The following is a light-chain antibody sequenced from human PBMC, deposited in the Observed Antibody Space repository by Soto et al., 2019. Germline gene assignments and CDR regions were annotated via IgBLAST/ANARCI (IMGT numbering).Light chain of an antibody. J-gene: IGLJ3*02. V-gene: IGLV4-69*01. CDR2: LNSDGSH. CDR3: QTWDTGIQV. CDR1: SGHSSYA. Sequence: QLVLTQSPSASASLGASVKLTCTLSSGHSSYAIAWHQQQPEKGPRYLMKLNSDGSHSKGDVIPDRFSGSSSGAERYLTISSFQSEDEADYYCQTWDTGIQVFGGGTKLTVL.